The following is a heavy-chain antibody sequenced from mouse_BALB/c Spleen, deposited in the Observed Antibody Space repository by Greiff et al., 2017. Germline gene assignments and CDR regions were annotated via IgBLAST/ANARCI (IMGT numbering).Heavy chain of an antibody. D-gene: IGHD2-4*01. CDR2: IYPGGGYT. J-gene: IGHJ3*01. CDR3: ARKGATMITTWFAY. CDR1: GYTFTNYW. Sequence: QVQLQQSGAELVRPGTSVKISCKASGYTFTNYWLGWVKQRPGHGLEWIGDIYPGGGYTNYNEKFKGKATLTADTSSSTAYMQLSSLTSEDSAVYFCARKGATMITTWFAYWGQGTLVTVSA. V-gene: IGHV1-63*02.